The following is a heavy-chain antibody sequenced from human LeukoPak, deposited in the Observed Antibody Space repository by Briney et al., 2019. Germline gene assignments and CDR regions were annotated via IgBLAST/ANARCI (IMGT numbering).Heavy chain of an antibody. V-gene: IGHV3-23*01. CDR1: GFTFSSYA. J-gene: IGHJ4*02. CDR3: AKPGYSSNSGFDY. CDR2: ISGSGGST. D-gene: IGHD6-13*01. Sequence: GGSLRLSCAATGFTFSSYAMSWVRQAPGKGLEWASVISGSGGSTYYADSVKGRFTISRDNSKNTLYLQMNSLRAEDTAVYYCAKPGYSSNSGFDYWGQGTLVTVSS.